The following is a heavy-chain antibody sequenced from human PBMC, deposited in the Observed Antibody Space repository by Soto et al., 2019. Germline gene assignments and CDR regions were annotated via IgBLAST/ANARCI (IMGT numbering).Heavy chain of an antibody. D-gene: IGHD3-10*01. Sequence: PSGTLSLTCAVSGGSMSRGGQSWSWIRQPPGKGLEWLGFIYYTGSTYYNPSLKSRVTLSVDRSKNQFSLNLTSVTAADTAMYFCARAPRGPSPRSDVWGQGATVTVSS. CDR3: ARAPRGPSPRSDV. CDR1: GGSMSRGGQS. J-gene: IGHJ6*02. V-gene: IGHV4-30-2*01. CDR2: IYYTGST.